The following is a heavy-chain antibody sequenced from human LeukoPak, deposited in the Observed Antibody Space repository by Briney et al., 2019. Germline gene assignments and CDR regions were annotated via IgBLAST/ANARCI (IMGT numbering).Heavy chain of an antibody. V-gene: IGHV3-7*03. Sequence: GGSLRLSCAASGFALSSHWMTWVRQVPGRGPEWVANVNRDGSETYYLDSVKGRFTISKDNAKNSLYLQMNSLRAEDTALYHCARNDGMDVWGQGTTVIVSS. CDR3: ARNDGMDV. D-gene: IGHD3-16*01. J-gene: IGHJ6*02. CDR2: VNRDGSET. CDR1: GFALSSHW.